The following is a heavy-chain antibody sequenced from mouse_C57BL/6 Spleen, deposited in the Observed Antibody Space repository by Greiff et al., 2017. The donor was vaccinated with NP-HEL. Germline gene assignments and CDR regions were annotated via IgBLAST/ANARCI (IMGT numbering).Heavy chain of an antibody. Sequence: QVQLQQSGAELMKPGASVKLSCKATGYTFTGYWIEWVKQRPGHGLEWIGEILPGSGSTNYNEKFKGKATFTADTSSNTAYMQLSSLTTEDSAIYYCARGRRYYGSSFEYFDVWGTGTTVTVSS. D-gene: IGHD1-1*01. V-gene: IGHV1-9*01. CDR2: ILPGSGST. CDR1: GYTFTGYW. CDR3: ARGRRYYGSSFEYFDV. J-gene: IGHJ1*03.